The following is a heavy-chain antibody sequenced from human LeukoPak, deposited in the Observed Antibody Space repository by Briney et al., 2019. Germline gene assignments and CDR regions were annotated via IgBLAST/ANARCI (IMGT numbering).Heavy chain of an antibody. CDR2: ISSSSYI. D-gene: IGHD3-3*01. V-gene: IGHV3-21*01. J-gene: IGHJ4*02. CDR3: ARVAVPRFLEWSHFDY. Sequence: GGSLRLSCAASGFTFSSYSMNWVRQAPGKGLEWVSSISSSSYIYYADSVKGRFTISRDNAKNSLYLQMNSLRAEDTAVYYCARVAVPRFLEWSHFDYWGQGTLVTVSS. CDR1: GFTFSSYS.